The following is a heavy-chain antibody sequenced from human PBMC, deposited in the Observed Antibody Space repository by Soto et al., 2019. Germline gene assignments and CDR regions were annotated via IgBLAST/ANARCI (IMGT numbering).Heavy chain of an antibody. CDR2: IYQSGVT. Sequence: SETLSLTCNMSCDSYSISTYSWSWIRQPPGKALQWIGFIYQSGVTSYNPSLASRVSISLDRSNNQCSLKLKSVTAADTAVYFCAGMPYTSGLRFAPWGTGTLVTVSS. CDR1: CDSYSISTYS. D-gene: IGHD6-19*01. CDR3: AGMPYTSGLRFAP. J-gene: IGHJ5*02. V-gene: IGHV4-30-2*01.